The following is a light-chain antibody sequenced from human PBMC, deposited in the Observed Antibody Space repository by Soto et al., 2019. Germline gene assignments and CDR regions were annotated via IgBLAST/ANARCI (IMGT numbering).Light chain of an antibody. CDR3: QQYGSSPT. J-gene: IGKJ1*01. CDR2: DAS. V-gene: IGKV3-20*01. CDR1: QTVSNNY. Sequence: EIVLTQSPGTLSLSPGERATLSCRASQTVSNNYLAWYQQKPGQAPRLFIYDASTRATGIPDRFSGSGSGTDFTLTISRLEPEDFAVYYCQQYGSSPTFGQGTKVDIK.